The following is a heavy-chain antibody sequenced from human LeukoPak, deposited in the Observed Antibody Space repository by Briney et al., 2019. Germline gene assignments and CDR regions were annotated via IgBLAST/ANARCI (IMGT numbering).Heavy chain of an antibody. CDR3: ARHGGSGIFDF. CDR2: IHYSGST. CDR1: GGSISSYS. J-gene: IGHJ4*01. V-gene: IGHV4-59*12. Sequence: SETLSLTCPVSGGSISSYSWRWIRQPPGTGLEWIGYIHYSGSTNYNPSLKSRVTISLDASKLQVSLKLNSVTAADPPVYYFARHGGSGIFDFWGQGILVSVFS. D-gene: IGHD3-3*01.